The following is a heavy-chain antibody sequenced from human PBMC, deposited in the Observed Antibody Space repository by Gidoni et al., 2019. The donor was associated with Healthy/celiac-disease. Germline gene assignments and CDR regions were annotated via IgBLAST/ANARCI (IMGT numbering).Heavy chain of an antibody. CDR3: ARGEYSGAGLLGY. Sequence: QVQLLASAGGVVQPGRSLRLSCAASGFTFSCYGMHWVRQAPGKGLEWVAVIWYDGSNKYYADSVKGRFTIARDKYKNTLYLQRNSLRAEDTAVYYCARGEYSGAGLLGYWGQGTLVTVSS. CDR2: IWYDGSNK. J-gene: IGHJ4*02. V-gene: IGHV3-33*01. D-gene: IGHD5-18*01. CDR1: GFTFSCYG.